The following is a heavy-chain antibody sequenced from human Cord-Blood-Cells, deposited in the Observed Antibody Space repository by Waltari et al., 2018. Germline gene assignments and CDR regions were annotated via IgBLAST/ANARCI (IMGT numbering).Heavy chain of an antibody. J-gene: IGHJ5*02. Sequence: QVQLVQSGAEVKTPGAPVKVSCTVFGYSLTELYLHWRGPAPGKGLEWMGGFDPEDGETIYAQKFQGRVTMTEDTSTDTAYMELSSLRSEDTAVYYCATGRYGDYDANWFDPWGQGTLVTVSS. CDR2: FDPEDGET. CDR1: GYSLTELY. D-gene: IGHD4-17*01. CDR3: ATGRYGDYDANWFDP. V-gene: IGHV1-24*01.